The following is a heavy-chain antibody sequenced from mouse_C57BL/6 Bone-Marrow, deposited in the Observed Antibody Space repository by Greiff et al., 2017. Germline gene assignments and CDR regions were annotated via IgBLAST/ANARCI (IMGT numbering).Heavy chain of an antibody. CDR1: GYTFTSYW. Sequence: QVQLQQPGAELVKPGASVKMSCKASGYTFTSYWITWVKQRPGQGLGWIGDIYPTSGRTKYPEKFKSKAILTGDTSSNTAYLQLSSLTSEDSAVFYCARSGPLGRSFDYWGQGTTLTVSS. CDR3: ARSGPLGRSFDY. CDR2: IYPTSGRT. J-gene: IGHJ2*01. V-gene: IGHV1-55*01. D-gene: IGHD4-1*01.